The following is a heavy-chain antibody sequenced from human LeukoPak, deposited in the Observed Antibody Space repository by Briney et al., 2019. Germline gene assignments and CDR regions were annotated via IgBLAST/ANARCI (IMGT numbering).Heavy chain of an antibody. CDR2: ISSSSSYI. J-gene: IGHJ4*02. Sequence: GGSLRLSCAASGFTFSSYSMNWVRQAPGKGLEWVSSISSSSSYIYYADSVKGRFTISRDNAKNSLYLQMNSLRAEDTAVYYCARDLSCSCTSCYFHFDYWGQGTLVTVSS. D-gene: IGHD2-2*01. CDR3: ARDLSCSCTSCYFHFDY. V-gene: IGHV3-21*01. CDR1: GFTFSSYS.